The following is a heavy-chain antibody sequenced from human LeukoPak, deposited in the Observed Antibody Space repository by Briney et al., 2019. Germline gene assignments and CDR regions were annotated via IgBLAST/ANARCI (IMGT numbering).Heavy chain of an antibody. CDR2: INPNSGGT. CDR1: GYTFTGYY. D-gene: IGHD3-3*01. Sequence: ASVKVSCKASGYTFTGYYMHWVRQAPGQGLEWMGWINPNSGGTNYAQKFQGRVTMTRDTSVSTAYMELSRLRSDDTAVYYCAKVGRITIFGVVMEHIDYWGQGTLVTVSS. CDR3: AKVGRITIFGVVMEHIDY. V-gene: IGHV1-2*02. J-gene: IGHJ4*02.